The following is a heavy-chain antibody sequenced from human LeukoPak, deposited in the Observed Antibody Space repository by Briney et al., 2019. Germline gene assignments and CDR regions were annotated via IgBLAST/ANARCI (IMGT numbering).Heavy chain of an antibody. V-gene: IGHV4-59*01. D-gene: IGHD3-22*01. Sequence: SETLSLTCTVSGGSISSYYWSWIRQPPGKGLEWIGYIYYSGSTNYNPSLKSRVTISVDTSKNQFSLKLSSVTAADTAVYYCARDIKYYYDSSGYYGHDAFDIWGQGTMVTVSS. CDR3: ARDIKYYYDSSGYYGHDAFDI. J-gene: IGHJ3*02. CDR2: IYYSGST. CDR1: GGSISSYY.